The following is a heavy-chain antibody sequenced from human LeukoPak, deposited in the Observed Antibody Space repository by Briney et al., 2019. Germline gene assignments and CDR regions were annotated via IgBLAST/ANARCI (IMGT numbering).Heavy chain of an antibody. Sequence: SGKVSCKASRYTSGEYYIHWVRQAPGQGLEWMGWINPNNGGTRYAQKFRGRVTMTRDTSISTAYVELNELISDDTALYYCARKLVGGNPFDSRGQGTLVTVSS. CDR2: INPNNGGT. D-gene: IGHD1-26*01. J-gene: IGHJ4*02. CDR1: RYTSGEYY. CDR3: ARKLVGGNPFDS. V-gene: IGHV1-2*02.